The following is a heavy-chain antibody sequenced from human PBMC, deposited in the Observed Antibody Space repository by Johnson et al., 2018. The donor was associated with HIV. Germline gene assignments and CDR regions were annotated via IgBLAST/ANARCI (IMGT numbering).Heavy chain of an antibody. CDR3: AKEQLLRAFDI. J-gene: IGHJ3*02. V-gene: IGHV3-33*06. D-gene: IGHD2-15*01. CDR2: IWYDGSKK. CDR1: GFTFKNYA. Sequence: VQLVESGGGVVQPGRSLRLSCEASGFTFKNYAMHWVRQAPGKGLEWVAVIWYDGSKKHYADSVKGRFTISRDNSKNTLYLQMNSLRAEDTAVYYCAKEQLLRAFDIWGQGTMVTVSS.